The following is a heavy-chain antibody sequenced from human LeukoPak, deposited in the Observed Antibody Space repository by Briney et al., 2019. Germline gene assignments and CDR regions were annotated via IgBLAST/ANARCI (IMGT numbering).Heavy chain of an antibody. Sequence: SETLSLTRTVSGGSISSYYWSWIRQPPGKGLEWIGYIYYSGSTNYNPSLKSRVTISVDTSKNQFSLKLSSVTAADTAVYYCAREGAGEAFDIWGQGTMVTVSS. J-gene: IGHJ3*02. CDR1: GGSISSYY. D-gene: IGHD3-16*01. CDR3: AREGAGEAFDI. V-gene: IGHV4-59*01. CDR2: IYYSGST.